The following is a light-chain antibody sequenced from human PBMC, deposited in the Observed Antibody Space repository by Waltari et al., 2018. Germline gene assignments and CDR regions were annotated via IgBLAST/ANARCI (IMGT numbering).Light chain of an antibody. CDR2: RAS. Sequence: EIQMTQSPSTLSASVGDRVTLTCRAIQSIGSWLAWYQLKPGKAQKLLIYRASTLESGVPSRFSGSGSGTHFTLAISSLQPDDFATYYCQQYTDYASLTFGGGTKVEIK. CDR1: QSIGSW. J-gene: IGKJ4*01. V-gene: IGKV1-5*03. CDR3: QQYTDYASLT.